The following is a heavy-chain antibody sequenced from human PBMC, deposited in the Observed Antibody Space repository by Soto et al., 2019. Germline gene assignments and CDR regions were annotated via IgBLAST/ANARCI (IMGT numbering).Heavy chain of an antibody. V-gene: IGHV3-23*01. CDR1: EFTFRSYA. CDR2: ISDIGDIT. J-gene: IGHJ4*02. Sequence: EVQLLESGGGLIEPGGSLRLSCAASEFTFRSYAMSWVRQAPGEGLEWVSAISDIGDITYYADSVKGRFTISRDNSKNTLFLQIDSLRPEDTAVYFCAKDYSYDSSGVLDYWGQGTLVTVSS. CDR3: AKDYSYDSSGVLDY. D-gene: IGHD3-22*01.